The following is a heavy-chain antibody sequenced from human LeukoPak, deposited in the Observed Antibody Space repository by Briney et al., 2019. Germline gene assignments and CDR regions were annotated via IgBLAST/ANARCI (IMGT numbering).Heavy chain of an antibody. CDR2: MSHDGSTQ. CDR1: GFRFSTFG. D-gene: IGHD3-22*01. Sequence: PGGSLRLSCAASGFRFSTFGMHWVRQAPGKGLEWVAVMSHDGSTQFYADSVKGRFTISRDNSKNTLFLQLNSLGAEDTAVYYCVRDRTSGYYNYYFAHWGQGTLVTVSS. J-gene: IGHJ4*02. CDR3: VRDRTSGYYNYYFAH. V-gene: IGHV3-30*01.